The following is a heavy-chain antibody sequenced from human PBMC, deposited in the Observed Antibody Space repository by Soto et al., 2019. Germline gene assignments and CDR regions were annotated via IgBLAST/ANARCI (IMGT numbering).Heavy chain of an antibody. CDR1: GGSISSYY. D-gene: IGHD3-3*01. V-gene: IGHV4-59*01. Sequence: SETLSLTCTVSGGSISSYYWSWIRQPPGKGLEWIGYIYYSGSTNYNPSLKSRVTISVDTSKNQFSLKLSSVTAADTAVYYCARYYDFWSGYWGNYYYYYMDVWGKGTTVTVSS. CDR3: ARYYDFWSGYWGNYYYYYMDV. J-gene: IGHJ6*03. CDR2: IYYSGST.